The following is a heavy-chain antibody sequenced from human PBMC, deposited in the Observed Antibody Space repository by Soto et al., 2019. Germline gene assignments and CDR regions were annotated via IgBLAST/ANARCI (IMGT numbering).Heavy chain of an antibody. CDR3: ARDREAVAGTEYGMDV. Sequence: QVQLQESGPGLVKPSETLSLTCTVSGGSISSYYWSWIRQPAGKGLEWIGRIYTSGSTNYNPSLKSRVTMSVDTYKNQFSLKLSSVTAADTAVYYCARDREAVAGTEYGMDVWGQGTTVTVSS. V-gene: IGHV4-4*07. J-gene: IGHJ6*02. CDR1: GGSISSYY. D-gene: IGHD6-19*01. CDR2: IYTSGST.